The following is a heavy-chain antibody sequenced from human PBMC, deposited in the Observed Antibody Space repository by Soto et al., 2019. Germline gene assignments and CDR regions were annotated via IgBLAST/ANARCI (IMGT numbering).Heavy chain of an antibody. Sequence: EVQLLESGGGLVQPGGSLRLSCAASGFTFSSYTMNWVRQAPGKGLEWVSGISGSGGSTYYADSLKGRFTISGDNSKNTLYLQMNSLRADDTAVYYCAKTIAAAGTVYWGQGTLVTVSS. J-gene: IGHJ4*02. CDR2: ISGSGGST. D-gene: IGHD6-13*01. CDR1: GFTFSSYT. CDR3: AKTIAAAGTVY. V-gene: IGHV3-23*01.